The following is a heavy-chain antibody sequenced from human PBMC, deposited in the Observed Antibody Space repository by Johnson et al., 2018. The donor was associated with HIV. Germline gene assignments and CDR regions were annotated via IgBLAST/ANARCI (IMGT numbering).Heavy chain of an antibody. CDR2: LASLGDYT. CDR1: GFTFSRHP. D-gene: IGHD2-8*01. V-gene: IGHV3-64*04. Sequence: QVQLVESGGGVVQPGESLRLSCAPSGFTFSRHPMHWVRQAPGKGLEHVATLASLGDYTYYPGSVKGRFTISRDNSKNTLYLQMNSLKAEDTAVYYCTTGSCIDGVCYAFDVWGQGTMVTVSS. J-gene: IGHJ3*01. CDR3: TTGSCIDGVCYAFDV.